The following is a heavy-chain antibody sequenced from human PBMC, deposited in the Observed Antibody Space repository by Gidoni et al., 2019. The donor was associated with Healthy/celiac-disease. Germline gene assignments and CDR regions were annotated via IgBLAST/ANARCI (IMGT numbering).Heavy chain of an antibody. CDR1: GFTFSSYA. D-gene: IGHD3-22*01. J-gene: IGHJ4*02. CDR2: ISYDGSNK. V-gene: IGHV3-30*04. CDR3: ARDEYYDSSGYYYGPEFDY. Sequence: QVQLVESGGGVVQPGRSLRLSCAASGFTFSSYAMHWVRQAPGKGLEWVAVISYDGSNKYYADSVKGRFTISRDNSKNTLYLQMNSLRAEDTAVYYCARDEYYDSSGYYYGPEFDYWGQGTLVTVSS.